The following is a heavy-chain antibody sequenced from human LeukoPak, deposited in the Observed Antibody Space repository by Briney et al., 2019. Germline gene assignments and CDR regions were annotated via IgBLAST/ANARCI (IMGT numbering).Heavy chain of an antibody. CDR3: AKAHGIAVAGIVTAFVP. J-gene: IGHJ5*02. V-gene: IGHV3-23*01. CDR2: ISGRGSRT. CDR1: GFTFSSYA. Sequence: GGPLRLSCAASGFTFSSYAMSWVRQAPGKGLEWVSGISGRGSRTYYADSVKGRFTISRDNSKNTLYLQMNSLRAEDTAVYYCAKAHGIAVAGIVTAFVPRGQGTLGTVSA. D-gene: IGHD6-19*01.